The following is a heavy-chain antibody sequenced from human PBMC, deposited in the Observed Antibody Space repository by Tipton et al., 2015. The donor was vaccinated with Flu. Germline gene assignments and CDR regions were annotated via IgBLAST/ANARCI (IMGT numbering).Heavy chain of an antibody. CDR1: GYTFTNYN. Sequence: QSGPEVKKPGASVRISCTASGYTFTNYNMHWVRQAPGQGPEWMGIIYPSGGGTTYAQRFKGRVTLTRDKSTNTVDMELSSLRSDDTAFYYCARDRGFGAYTFDYWGQGTLVTVAS. J-gene: IGHJ4*02. CDR2: IYPSGGGT. CDR3: ARDRGFGAYTFDY. D-gene: IGHD3-10*01. V-gene: IGHV1-46*01.